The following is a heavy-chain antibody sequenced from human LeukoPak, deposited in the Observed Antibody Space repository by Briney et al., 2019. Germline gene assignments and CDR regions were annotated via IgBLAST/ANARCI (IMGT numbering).Heavy chain of an antibody. CDR1: GYTFTGYY. Sequence: ASVKVSCKASGYTFTGYYMHWVRQAPGQGLEWMGWINPNSGGTNYAQKFQGRVTMTRDTSVSTAYMELNRLRSDDTGVYYCARDTTMITYWFDPWGQGTLATVSS. J-gene: IGHJ5*02. CDR3: ARDTTMITYWFDP. CDR2: INPNSGGT. V-gene: IGHV1-2*02. D-gene: IGHD5-18*01.